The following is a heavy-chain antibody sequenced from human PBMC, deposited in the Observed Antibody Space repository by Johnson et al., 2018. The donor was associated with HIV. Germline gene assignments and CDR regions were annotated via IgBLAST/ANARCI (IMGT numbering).Heavy chain of an antibody. D-gene: IGHD2-8*01. CDR1: GFTFSSYG. CDR2: ISYDGSNK. CDR3: AKEMLATRSPHAFDI. J-gene: IGHJ3*02. V-gene: IGHV3-30*18. Sequence: QVQLVESGGGVVQLGRSLRLSCAASGFTFSSYGMHWVRQAPGKGLEWVAVISYDGSNKYYADSVKGRFTISRDNSKNTLYLQMNSLRAEDTAVYYCAKEMLATRSPHAFDIWGQGTMVTVSS.